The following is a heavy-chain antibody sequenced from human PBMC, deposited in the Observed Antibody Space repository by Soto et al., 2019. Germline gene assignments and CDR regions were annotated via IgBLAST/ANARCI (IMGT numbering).Heavy chain of an antibody. CDR2: IYYSGST. CDR3: ARQGYGDYLFDY. D-gene: IGHD4-17*01. Sequence: PSETLSLTCTVSGGSISSGGYYWSWIRQHPGKGLEWIGYIYYSGSTYYNPSLKSRVTISVDTSKNQFSLKLSSVTAADTAVYYCARQGYGDYLFDYWGQGTLVTVSS. V-gene: IGHV4-31*03. CDR1: GGSISSGGYY. J-gene: IGHJ4*02.